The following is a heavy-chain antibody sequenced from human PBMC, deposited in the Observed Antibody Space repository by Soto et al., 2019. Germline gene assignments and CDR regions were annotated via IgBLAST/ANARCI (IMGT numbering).Heavy chain of an antibody. D-gene: IGHD3-3*01. CDR1: GGTFSSYA. V-gene: IGHV1-69*13. Sequence: SVKVSCKASGGTFSSYAISWVRQAPGQGLEWMGGIIPIFGTANYAQKFQGRVTITADESTSTAYMELSSLRSEDTAVYYCARGTRFLECPYYWGQGTLVTVSS. J-gene: IGHJ4*02. CDR2: IIPIFGTA. CDR3: ARGTRFLECPYY.